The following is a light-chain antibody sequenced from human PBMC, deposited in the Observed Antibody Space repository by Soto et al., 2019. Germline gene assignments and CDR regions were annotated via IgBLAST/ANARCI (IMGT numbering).Light chain of an antibody. Sequence: QSVLTQSSSASDSLGSSVKLTCILSSGHSTYIIAWHQQQPGKAPRFLMTLDRSGSYNRGSGVPDRFSGSSSGADRYLTISILQFEVEGGYYCETRYSKPHKVFGGGTKLTVL. J-gene: IGLJ3*02. V-gene: IGLV4-60*02. CDR3: ETRYSKPHKV. CDR1: SGHSTYI. CDR2: LDRSGSY.